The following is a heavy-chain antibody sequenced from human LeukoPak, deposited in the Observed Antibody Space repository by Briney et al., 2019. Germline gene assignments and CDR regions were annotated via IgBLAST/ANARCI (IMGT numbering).Heavy chain of an antibody. V-gene: IGHV3-21*01. CDR3: ARDPYSGNYGNYYYYYMDV. J-gene: IGHJ6*03. CDR2: ISSSSSFI. D-gene: IGHD1-26*01. CDR1: GFAFSSYT. Sequence: GGSLRLSCAASGFAFSSYTMNWVRQAPGMGLEWVSSISSSSSFIYYADSVKGRFTISRDNAKNSLFLQMNSLRTEDTAVYYCARDPYSGNYGNYYYYYMDVWGKGTTVTVSS.